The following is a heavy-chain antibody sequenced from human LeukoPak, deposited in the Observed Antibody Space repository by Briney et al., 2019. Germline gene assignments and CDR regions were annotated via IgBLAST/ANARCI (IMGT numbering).Heavy chain of an antibody. Sequence: GASVKVSCKASGYIFANYDITWVRQATGQGLEWMGWMNPNSGNTGFAQNFRGRVTVTSNSAMNTAYLELSSLRSEDTAVYYCARGIRNELYSDFWGRGTLITVSS. J-gene: IGHJ4*02. CDR3: ARGIRNELYSDF. CDR2: MNPNSGNT. CDR1: GYIFANYD. V-gene: IGHV1-8*01. D-gene: IGHD1-26*01.